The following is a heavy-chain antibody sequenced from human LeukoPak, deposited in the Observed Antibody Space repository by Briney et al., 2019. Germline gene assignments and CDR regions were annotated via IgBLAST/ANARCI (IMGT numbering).Heavy chain of an antibody. CDR3: ASLYYYHSSGYETDY. Sequence: SQTLSLTCTASSGSISGVSYYWSWFPQPAGKELERIGRIYTSGRTNYNPSLKSRVTISVDTSKNQFSLKLNSVTAADTAVYYCASLYYYHSSGYETDYWGQGTLVTVSS. CDR2: IYTSGRT. CDR1: SGSISGVSYY. J-gene: IGHJ4*02. D-gene: IGHD3-22*01. V-gene: IGHV4-61*02.